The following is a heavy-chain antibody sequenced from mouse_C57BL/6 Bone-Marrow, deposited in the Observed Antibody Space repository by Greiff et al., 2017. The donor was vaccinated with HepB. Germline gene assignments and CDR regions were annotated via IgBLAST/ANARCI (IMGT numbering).Heavy chain of an antibody. Sequence: EVQLQQSGPELVKPGASVKISCKASGYTFTDYYMNWVKQSHGKSLEWIGDINPNNGGTSYNQKFKGKATLTVDKSSSTAYMELRSLTSEDSAVYYCARKWGYDYDPLFDYWGQGTTLTVSS. CDR2: INPNNGGT. CDR3: ARKWGYDYDPLFDY. CDR1: GYTFTDYY. D-gene: IGHD2-4*01. V-gene: IGHV1-26*01. J-gene: IGHJ2*01.